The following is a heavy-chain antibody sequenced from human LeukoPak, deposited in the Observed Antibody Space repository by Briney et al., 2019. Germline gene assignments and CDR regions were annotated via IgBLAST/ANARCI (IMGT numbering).Heavy chain of an antibody. Sequence: PGGSLRLSCAASGFTFSDYYMSWIRQAPGKGLEWVSYISSSSSYIYYADSVKGRFTISRDNAKNSLYLQMNSLRAEDTAVYYCARDDYDSSGYVRSWGQGTLVTVSS. CDR1: GFTFSDYY. J-gene: IGHJ4*02. CDR3: ARDDYDSSGYVRS. D-gene: IGHD3-22*01. CDR2: ISSSSSYI. V-gene: IGHV3-11*06.